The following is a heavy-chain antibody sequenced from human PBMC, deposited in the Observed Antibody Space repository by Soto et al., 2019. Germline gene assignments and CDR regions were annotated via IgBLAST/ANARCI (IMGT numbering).Heavy chain of an antibody. CDR2: IIPIFGTA. V-gene: IGHV1-69*13. J-gene: IGHJ3*02. D-gene: IGHD3-10*01. CDR1: GGTFSSYA. CDR3: AREWGYGSGSYYRRGDDAFDI. Sequence: SVKVSCKASGGTFSSYAISWVRQAPGQGLEWMGGIIPIFGTANYAQKFKGRVTITADESTSTAYIELSSLRSEDTAVYYCAREWGYGSGSYYRRGDDAFDISGQGTMVTVSS.